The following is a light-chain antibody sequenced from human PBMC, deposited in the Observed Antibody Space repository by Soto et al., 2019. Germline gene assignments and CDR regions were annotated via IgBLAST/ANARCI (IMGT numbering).Light chain of an antibody. CDR2: EVN. J-gene: IGLJ2*01. Sequence: QSALTQPPSASGSPGQSVTISCSGSSSDVGGYNYVSWYQQHPNNAPKLMIDEVNKRPSGVPDRFSGSKSGNTASLTVSGLQAEDEADYYGSSYAASNNLGVFGGGTKLTV. V-gene: IGLV2-8*01. CDR3: SSYAASNNLGV. CDR1: SSDVGGYNY.